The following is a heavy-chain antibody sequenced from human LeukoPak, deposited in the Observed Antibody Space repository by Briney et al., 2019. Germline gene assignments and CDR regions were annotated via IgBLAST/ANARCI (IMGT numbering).Heavy chain of an antibody. CDR3: ASSGSYRFDY. J-gene: IGHJ4*02. CDR2: ISTSGSAM. D-gene: IGHD1-26*01. Sequence: GGSLRLSCAASGFTFSRYTMNWVRKAQGRGLRRVSHISTSGSAMYYADSLKGRFTISRDNAKDSLYLQMNSLSDEDTAVYYRASSGSYRFDYWGQGTLVTVSS. CDR1: GFTFSRYT. V-gene: IGHV3-48*02.